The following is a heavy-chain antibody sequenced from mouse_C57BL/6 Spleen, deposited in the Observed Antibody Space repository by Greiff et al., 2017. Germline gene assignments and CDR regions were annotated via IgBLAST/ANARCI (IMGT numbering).Heavy chain of an antibody. CDR2: IRNKANGHTT. V-gene: IGHV7-3*01. CDR1: GFTFTDYY. D-gene: IGHD1-1*01. J-gene: IGHJ4*01. Sequence: EVKLVESGGGLVQPGGSLSLSCATSGFTFTDYYMSWVRQPPGKALEWLGFIRNKANGHTTEYRASVKGRFTISRDNSQSILYLQMNALRAEDSATYYCARSYGSSYDYYAMDYWGQGTSVTVSS. CDR3: ARSYGSSYDYYAMDY.